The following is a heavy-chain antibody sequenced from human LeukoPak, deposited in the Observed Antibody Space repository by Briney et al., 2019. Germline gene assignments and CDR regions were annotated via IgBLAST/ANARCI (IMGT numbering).Heavy chain of an antibody. J-gene: IGHJ6*02. D-gene: IGHD2-2*01. CDR3: ARVYCSSTSCSYYYYGMDV. CDR1: GGTFSSYA. Sequence: SVKVSCKASGGTFSSYAISWVRQAPGQGLEWMGRIIPILGIANYAQKFQGRVTITADKSTSTAYMELSSRRSEDTAVYYCARVYCSSTSCSYYYYGMDVWGQGTTVTVSS. CDR2: IIPILGIA. V-gene: IGHV1-69*04.